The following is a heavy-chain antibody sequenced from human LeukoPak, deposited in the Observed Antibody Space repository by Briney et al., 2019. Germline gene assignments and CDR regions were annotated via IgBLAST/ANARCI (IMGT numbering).Heavy chain of an antibody. CDR1: GYTFTSYY. CDR3: ARSGGWDYYDSSGYYLDY. V-gene: IGHV1-46*01. CDR2: INSSGGST. Sequence: ASVKVSCKASGYTFTSYYMHWVRQAPGQGLEWMGIINSSGGSTSYAQKFQGRVTMTRDTSTSTVYMELSSLRSEDTAVYYCARSGGWDYYDSSGYYLDYWGQGTLVTVSS. J-gene: IGHJ4*02. D-gene: IGHD3-22*01.